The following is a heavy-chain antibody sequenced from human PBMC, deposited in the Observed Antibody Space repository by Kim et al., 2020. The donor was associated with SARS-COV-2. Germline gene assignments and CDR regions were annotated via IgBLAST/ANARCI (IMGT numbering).Heavy chain of an antibody. Sequence: AVNGRLTISRGNTKNSLYLQMNSLRAEDTAVYDCARGVVPAARLYYFDYWGQGTLVTVSS. V-gene: IGHV3-21*01. D-gene: IGHD2-2*01. CDR3: ARGVVPAARLYYFDY. J-gene: IGHJ4*02.